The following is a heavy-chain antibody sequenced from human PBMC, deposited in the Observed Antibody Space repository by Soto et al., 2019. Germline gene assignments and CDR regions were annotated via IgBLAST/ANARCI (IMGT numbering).Heavy chain of an antibody. CDR2: IWYDGSNK. V-gene: IGHV3-33*01. CDR3: ARARSPVSYRGSYHDTNYYYGMDV. J-gene: IGHJ6*02. D-gene: IGHD1-26*01. Sequence: PGGSLRLSCAASGFTFSSYGMHWVRQAPGKGLEWVAVIWYDGSNKYYADSVKGRFTISRDNSKNTLYLQMNSLRAEDTAVYYSARARSPVSYRGSYHDTNYYYGMDVWGQGTTVTVSS. CDR1: GFTFSSYG.